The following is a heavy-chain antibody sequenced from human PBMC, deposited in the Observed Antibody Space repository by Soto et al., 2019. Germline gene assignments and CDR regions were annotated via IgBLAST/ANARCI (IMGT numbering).Heavy chain of an antibody. J-gene: IGHJ3*02. CDR1: GFTFSSYW. CDR3: ARGNGHGFDI. V-gene: IGHV3-74*01. D-gene: IGHD2-8*01. CDR2: ITSHGSTT. Sequence: EVQLVESGGNLVQPGGSLRLSCAASGFTFSSYWMHWVRQTPGKGLVWVSRITSHGSTTTYADSVKGRFTISRDNAKNTLYLQMNSLRAEDTAVYYCARGNGHGFDIWGQGTIVTVSS.